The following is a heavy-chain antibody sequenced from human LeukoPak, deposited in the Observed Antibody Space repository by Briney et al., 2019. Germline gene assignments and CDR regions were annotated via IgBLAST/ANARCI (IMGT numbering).Heavy chain of an antibody. Sequence: PSEPLSLPCTVSGGSISRYYWSWIRQPPGKGLEWIGYIYYSGSTNYNPSLKSRVTISVDTSKNQFSLKLSSVTAADTAVYYCAGVRGARNYFDYWGQGTLVTVSS. J-gene: IGHJ4*02. CDR2: IYYSGST. V-gene: IGHV4-59*08. CDR3: AGVRGARNYFDY. D-gene: IGHD3-10*01. CDR1: GGSISRYY.